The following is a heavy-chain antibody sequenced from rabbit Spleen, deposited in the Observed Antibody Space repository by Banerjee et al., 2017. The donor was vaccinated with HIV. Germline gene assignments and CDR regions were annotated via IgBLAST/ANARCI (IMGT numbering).Heavy chain of an antibody. V-gene: IGHV1S40*01. D-gene: IGHD8-1*01. J-gene: IGHJ6*01. CDR3: ARDTGSSFSSYGMDL. CDR1: GFSFSAGYY. Sequence: QSLEESGGDLVKPGASLTLTCTASGFSFSAGYYMCWVRQAPGKGLECIACIYAGSSGSTYSATWAKGRFTISKTSSTTVTLQMTSLTAADTATYFCARDTGSSFSSYGMDLWGQGTLVTVS. CDR2: IYAGSSGST.